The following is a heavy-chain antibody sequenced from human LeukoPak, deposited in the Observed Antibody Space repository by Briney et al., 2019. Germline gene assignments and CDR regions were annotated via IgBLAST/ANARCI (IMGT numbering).Heavy chain of an antibody. CDR3: ARGWGSSWYPLRNWFDP. Sequence: SETLSLTCAVYGGSFSGYYWSWIRQPPGKGLEWIGEINHSGSTNYNPSLKSRVTISVDTSKNQFSLKLSSVTAADRAVYYCARGWGSSWYPLRNWFDPWGQGTLVTVSS. CDR2: INHSGST. J-gene: IGHJ5*02. CDR1: GGSFSGYY. D-gene: IGHD6-13*01. V-gene: IGHV4-34*01.